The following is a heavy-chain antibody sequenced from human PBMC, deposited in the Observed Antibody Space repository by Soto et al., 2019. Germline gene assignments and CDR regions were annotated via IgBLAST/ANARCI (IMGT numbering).Heavy chain of an antibody. CDR1: GGTFSSYA. V-gene: IGHV1-69*06. CDR3: ARGDRPYDSSGYYIDY. J-gene: IGHJ4*02. Sequence: SVKVSCKASGGTFSSYAISWLRQAPGQGLEWMGGIIPIFGTANYAQKFQGRVTITADKSTSTAYMELSSLRSEDTAVYYCARGDRPYDSSGYYIDYWGQGTLVTVSS. CDR2: IIPIFGTA. D-gene: IGHD3-22*01.